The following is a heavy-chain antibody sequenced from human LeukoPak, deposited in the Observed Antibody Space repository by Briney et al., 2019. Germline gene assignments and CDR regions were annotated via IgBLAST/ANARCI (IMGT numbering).Heavy chain of an antibody. V-gene: IGHV4-61*02. J-gene: IGHJ5*02. D-gene: IGHD3-10*01. CDR2: IYSSGST. CDR3: AREGLNMVRGVIPKEAWGWFDP. CDR1: GGSISSGSYY. Sequence: PSETLSLTCTVSGGSISSGSYYWNWIRQPAGQGLEWIGRIYSSGSTNYNPSLKSRVTISVDTSKNQFSLKLSSVTAADTAVYYCAREGLNMVRGVIPKEAWGWFDPWGQGTLVTVSS.